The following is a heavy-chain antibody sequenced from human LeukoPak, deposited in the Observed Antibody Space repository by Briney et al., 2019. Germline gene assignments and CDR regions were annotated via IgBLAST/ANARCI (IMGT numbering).Heavy chain of an antibody. V-gene: IGHV3-23*01. CDR2: ISGSGGST. D-gene: IGHD1-26*01. CDR3: AKVLMGIVGATALNDY. CDR1: GFTFSSYA. J-gene: IGHJ4*02. Sequence: GGSLRLSCAASGFTFSSYAMSWVRQAPGKGLEWVSAISGSGGSTYYADSVKGRFTISRDNSKNTLYLQMNSLRAEDTAVYYCAKVLMGIVGATALNDYWGQGTLVTVSS.